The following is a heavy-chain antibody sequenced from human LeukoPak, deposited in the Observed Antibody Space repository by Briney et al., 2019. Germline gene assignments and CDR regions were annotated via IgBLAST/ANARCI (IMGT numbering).Heavy chain of an antibody. V-gene: IGHV3-23*01. Sequence: GGSLRLSCAASGFTFSSYAMSWVRQAPGKGLEWVSAISGSGGSTYYADSVKGRFTISRDNSKNTLYLQMNSLRAEDTAVYYCAKDPSPYCSSTSCCSGVFDYWGQGTLVTVSS. CDR2: ISGSGGST. J-gene: IGHJ4*02. CDR1: GFTFSSYA. CDR3: AKDPSPYCSSTSCCSGVFDY. D-gene: IGHD2-2*01.